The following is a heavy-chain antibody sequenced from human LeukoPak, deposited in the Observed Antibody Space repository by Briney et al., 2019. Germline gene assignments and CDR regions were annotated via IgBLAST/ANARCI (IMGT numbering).Heavy chain of an antibody. CDR1: GYSISSGYY. Sequence: NPSETLSLTCTVSGYSISSGYYWGWIRQPPGKGLEWIGSIYHSGSTYYNPSLKSRVTISVDTSKNQFSLKLSSVTAADTAVYYCARMVRGVTNWFDPWGQGTLVTVSP. CDR3: ARMVRGVTNWFDP. J-gene: IGHJ5*02. CDR2: IYHSGST. V-gene: IGHV4-38-2*02. D-gene: IGHD3-10*01.